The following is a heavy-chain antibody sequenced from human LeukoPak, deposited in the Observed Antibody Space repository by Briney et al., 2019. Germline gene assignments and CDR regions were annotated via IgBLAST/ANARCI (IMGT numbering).Heavy chain of an antibody. V-gene: IGHV3-74*01. Sequence: GRSLRLSCAPSGFTFSNYWMHWVRHAPGGGLVWVSRINTDGSTTTYADSVKGRFTISRDNAKNTLYLQMNSLRAEDTAVYYCARRAEDGTNRFDSWGQGTLVTVSS. CDR3: ARRAEDGTNRFDS. CDR2: INTDGSTT. CDR1: GFTFSNYW. J-gene: IGHJ4*02. D-gene: IGHD6-13*01.